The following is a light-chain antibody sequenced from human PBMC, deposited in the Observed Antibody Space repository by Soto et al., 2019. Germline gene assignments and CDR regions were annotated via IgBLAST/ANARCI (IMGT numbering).Light chain of an antibody. V-gene: IGKV1-39*01. CDR1: QTITFY. J-gene: IGKJ2*01. CDR3: QQTYSPPFT. CDR2: GAN. Sequence: DIQMTQSPSSLSASVGDRVAITCRASQTITFYLNWYQLEPGKPPKLLIYGANTLQSGVPSRFSVGGSGTDFTLPINKLQPEDFATYYWQQTYSPPFTFGQGTKLQIK.